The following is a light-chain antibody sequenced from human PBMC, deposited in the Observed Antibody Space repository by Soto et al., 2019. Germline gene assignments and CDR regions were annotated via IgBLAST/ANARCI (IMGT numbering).Light chain of an antibody. V-gene: IGLV2-18*02. J-gene: IGLJ3*02. CDR3: SSYTSSTTLV. CDR2: DVI. Sequence: QSALTQPPSVSGSPGQSVTISCTGTSSDVGSYNRVAWYQQPPGTAPKVLIYDVINRPSGVPDRFSGSKSGNTASLTISGLQAEDEADYYCSSYTSSTTLVFGGGTKVTVL. CDR1: SSDVGSYNR.